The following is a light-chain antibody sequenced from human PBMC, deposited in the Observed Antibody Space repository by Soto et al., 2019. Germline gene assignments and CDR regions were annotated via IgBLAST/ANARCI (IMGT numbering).Light chain of an antibody. CDR1: QDIRNN. Sequence: DIQMTQSPSSLFASVGDRVTITCRASQDIRNNLGWYQQKPGKAPKRLIYGTSTLQYGAPSRFSGSGSGTQFTLTITSLQPEDFATHYCLQHDTYLRTFGPGIKVDIX. V-gene: IGKV1-17*01. CDR3: LQHDTYLRT. CDR2: GTS. J-gene: IGKJ1*01.